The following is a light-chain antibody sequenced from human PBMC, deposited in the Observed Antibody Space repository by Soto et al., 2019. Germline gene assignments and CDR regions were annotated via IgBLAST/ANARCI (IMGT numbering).Light chain of an antibody. J-gene: IGLJ2*01. V-gene: IGLV1-51*02. CDR1: SSNIGNNY. CDR2: ENN. Sequence: QSVLTQPPSVSAAPGQKVTISCSGSSSNIGNNYVSWYQQLPGTAPKLLIYENNKRPSGIPDRFSGSKSGTSATLGITGLQTGDEADYYCGTWDSSLVFGGWTKVTVL. CDR3: GTWDSSLV.